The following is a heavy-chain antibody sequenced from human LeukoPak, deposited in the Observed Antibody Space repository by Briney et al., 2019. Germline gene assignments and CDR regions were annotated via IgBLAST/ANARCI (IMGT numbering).Heavy chain of an antibody. CDR2: IDPSDSYT. CDR1: GYSFTSYW. J-gene: IGHJ4*02. D-gene: IGHD2-15*01. Sequence: GESLKISCKGSGYSFTSYWMSWVRQMPGKGLEWMGRIDPSDSYTNYSPSFQGHVTISADKSISTAYLQWSSLKASDTAMYYCARLFGYCSGGSCYQADYWGQGTLVTVSS. V-gene: IGHV5-10-1*01. CDR3: ARLFGYCSGGSCYQADY.